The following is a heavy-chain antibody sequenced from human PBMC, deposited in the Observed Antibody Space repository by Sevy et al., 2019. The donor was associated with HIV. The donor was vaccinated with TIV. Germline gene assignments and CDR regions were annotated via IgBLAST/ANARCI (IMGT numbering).Heavy chain of an antibody. CDR3: AKGRSSWLIDY. CDR1: GFTFDDYA. V-gene: IGHV3-9*01. CDR2: ISWNSGSI. J-gene: IGHJ4*02. D-gene: IGHD6-13*01. Sequence: GGSLRLSCAASGFTFDDYAMHWVRQAPGKGLEWVSGISWNSGSIGYVDSVKGRFTISRDNAKNSLYLQMNSLRAEDTALYYCAKGRSSWLIDYWGQGTLVTVSS.